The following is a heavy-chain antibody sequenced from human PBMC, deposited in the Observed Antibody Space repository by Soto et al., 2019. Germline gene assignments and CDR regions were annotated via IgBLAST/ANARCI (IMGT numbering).Heavy chain of an antibody. J-gene: IGHJ6*02. D-gene: IGHD5-12*01. CDR3: EGYSGYDPSL. V-gene: IGHV4-34*01. CDR2: INHSGST. Sequence: SETLSLTCAVYGGSFSGYYWSWIRQPPGKGLEWIGEINHSGSTNYNPSLKSRVTISVDTSKNQFSLKLSSVTAADTAVYYCEGYSGYDPSLWGQGTTVTVSS. CDR1: GGSFSGYY.